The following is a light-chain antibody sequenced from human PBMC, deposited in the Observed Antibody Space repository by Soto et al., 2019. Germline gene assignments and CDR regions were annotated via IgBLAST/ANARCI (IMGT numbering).Light chain of an antibody. CDR3: QQCGSSPET. V-gene: IGKV3-15*01. J-gene: IGKJ1*01. CDR1: QSVNSN. Sequence: EIVLTQSPATLSLSPGERATLSCRASQSVNSNLAWYQQRPGQAPRLLIYDASTRATGIPARFSGSGSGTEFTLTISSLQSEDFAVYYCQQCGSSPETFGQGTKVDIK. CDR2: DAS.